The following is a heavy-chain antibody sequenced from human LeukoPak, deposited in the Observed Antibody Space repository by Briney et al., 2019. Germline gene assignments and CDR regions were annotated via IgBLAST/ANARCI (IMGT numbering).Heavy chain of an antibody. J-gene: IGHJ3*02. V-gene: IGHV4-59*12. Sequence: SETLSLTCTVSGGSISSYYWSWIRQPPGKGLEWIGEIYHSGSTNYNPSLKSRVTISVDKSKNQFSLKLSSVTAADTAVYYCARVKRGLLWFGGLLRGPAFDIWGQGTMVTVSS. CDR1: GGSISSYY. CDR3: ARVKRGLLWFGGLLRGPAFDI. CDR2: IYHSGST. D-gene: IGHD3-10*01.